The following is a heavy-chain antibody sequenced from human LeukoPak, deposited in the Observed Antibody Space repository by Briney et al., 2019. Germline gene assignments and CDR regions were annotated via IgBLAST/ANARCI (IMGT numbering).Heavy chain of an antibody. D-gene: IGHD2-2*02. Sequence: SLKVSCKASGGTFSSYAISWVRQAPGQGLEWMGGIIPIFGTANYAQKFQGRVTITTDESTSTAYMELSSLRSEDTAVYYCARSYIVVVPAAITRMNWFDPWGQGTLVTVSS. J-gene: IGHJ5*02. CDR2: IIPIFGTA. V-gene: IGHV1-69*05. CDR3: ARSYIVVVPAAITRMNWFDP. CDR1: GGTFSSYA.